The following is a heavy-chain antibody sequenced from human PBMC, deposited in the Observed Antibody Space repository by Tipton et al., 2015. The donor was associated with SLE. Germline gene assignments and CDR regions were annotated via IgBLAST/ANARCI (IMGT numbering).Heavy chain of an antibody. CDR1: GGSFSGYY. J-gene: IGHJ4*02. D-gene: IGHD1-14*01. Sequence: TLSLTCAVYGGSFSGYYWSWIRQPPGKGLEWIGEINHSGSTNYNPSLKSRVTISVDTSKNQFSLKLSSVTAADTAVYYCARAYPGPVPYFSDYWGQGTLVTVSS. V-gene: IGHV4-34*01. CDR2: INHSGST. CDR3: ARAYPGPVPYFSDY.